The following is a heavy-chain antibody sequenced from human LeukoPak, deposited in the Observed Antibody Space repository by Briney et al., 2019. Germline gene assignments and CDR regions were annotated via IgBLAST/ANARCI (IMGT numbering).Heavy chain of an antibody. CDR3: ATSIAVARVVYYYGMDV. V-gene: IGHV3-74*01. CDR1: GFTFSSFW. J-gene: IGHJ6*02. D-gene: IGHD6-19*01. CDR2: ISADGSET. Sequence: GGSLRLSCAASGFTFSSFWMHWVRQAPGTGLVWVSRISADGSETSYADSVKGRFTISRDNSKNTLYLQMNSLRAEDTAVYYCATSIAVARVVYYYGMDVWGQGTTVTVSS.